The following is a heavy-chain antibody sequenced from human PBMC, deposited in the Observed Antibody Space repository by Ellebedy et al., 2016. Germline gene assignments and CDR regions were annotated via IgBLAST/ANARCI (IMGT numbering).Heavy chain of an antibody. CDR1: GFTFDGYW. Sequence: GESLKISXAASGFTFDGYWMQWVRQAPGKGLVWVSRIDNDGSFTTYADSVKGRFTISRDNAKNTLYLQVNSLGAEDTAVYYCARGRSHAFDIWGQGTMVTVSS. CDR3: ARGRSHAFDI. J-gene: IGHJ3*02. V-gene: IGHV3-74*03. CDR2: IDNDGSFT.